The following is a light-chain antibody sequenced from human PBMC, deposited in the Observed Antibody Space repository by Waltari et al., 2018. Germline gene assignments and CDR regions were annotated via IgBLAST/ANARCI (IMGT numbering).Light chain of an antibody. CDR3: SSYTSSSTYV. V-gene: IGLV2-18*02. J-gene: IGLJ1*01. CDR1: SSDVGSSNR. CDR2: AVT. Sequence: QSALTQPPSVSGSPGQSVTISCTGTSSDVGSSNRVSWYQQPPGTAPKLPIYAVTSRPSGVPHRFSWSKSGNTASLTISGLQAEDEGDYYCSSYTSSSTYVFGTGTKVTVL.